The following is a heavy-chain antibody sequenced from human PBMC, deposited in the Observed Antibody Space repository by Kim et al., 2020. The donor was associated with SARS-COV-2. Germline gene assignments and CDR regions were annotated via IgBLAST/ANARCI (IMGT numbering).Heavy chain of an antibody. D-gene: IGHD6-6*01. Sequence: GGSLRLSCAASGFTFSGYWMSWARQAPGKGLEWVANIKQDGSEKYYVDSVKGRFTISRDNAKNSLYLQMNSLRAEDTAVYYCVSPSSSSVGYWGQGTLVTVSS. V-gene: IGHV3-7*01. CDR1: GFTFSGYW. CDR3: VSPSSSSVGY. J-gene: IGHJ4*02. CDR2: IKQDGSEK.